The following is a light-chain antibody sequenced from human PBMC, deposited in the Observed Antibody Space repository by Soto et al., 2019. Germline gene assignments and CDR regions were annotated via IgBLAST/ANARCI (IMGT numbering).Light chain of an antibody. CDR1: QRLVHSDGIAY. V-gene: IGKV2-30*02. Sequence: DVVMTQSPLSLPVNLGQPASISCRSNQRLVHSDGIAYFSWFQQRPGRSPRRLIHKVSNRDSGVPARFSGSGSGTDFALQISMVEAEDVGVYYFMQGTHWPITFGQGTQLEIK. CDR3: MQGTHWPIT. J-gene: IGKJ5*01. CDR2: KVS.